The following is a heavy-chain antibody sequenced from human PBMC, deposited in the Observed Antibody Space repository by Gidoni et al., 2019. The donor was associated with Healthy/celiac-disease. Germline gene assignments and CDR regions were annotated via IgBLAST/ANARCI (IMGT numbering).Heavy chain of an antibody. D-gene: IGHD3-10*01. CDR3: ARDQDPGYYGSGGFDY. V-gene: IGHV3-7*01. CDR1: GSPFRSYW. Sequence: EVQLVASGGGLVQPGGSLRLSCAASGSPFRSYWMSWVRQAPGKGLEWVAKIKQDGSKKYYVDSVKGRFTISRDNAKNSLYLQMNSLRAEDTAVYYCARDQDPGYYGSGGFDYWGQGTLVTVSS. CDR2: IKQDGSKK. J-gene: IGHJ4*02.